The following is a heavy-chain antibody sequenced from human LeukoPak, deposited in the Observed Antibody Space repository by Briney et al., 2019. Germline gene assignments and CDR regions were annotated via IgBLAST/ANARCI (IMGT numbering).Heavy chain of an antibody. V-gene: IGHV4-34*01. J-gene: IGHJ3*02. CDR3: ARREYYGSGSYYNMYAFDI. CDR2: INHSGST. CDR1: GGSFSGYY. Sequence: PSETLSLTCAVYGGSFSGYYWRWIRQPPGKGLEWIGEINHSGSTNYNPSLKSRVTISVDTSKNQFSLKLSSVTAADTAVYYCARREYYGSGSYYNMYAFDIWGQGTMVTVSS. D-gene: IGHD3-10*01.